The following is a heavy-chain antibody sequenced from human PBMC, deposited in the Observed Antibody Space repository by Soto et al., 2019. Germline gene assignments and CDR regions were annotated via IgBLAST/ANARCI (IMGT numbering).Heavy chain of an antibody. V-gene: IGHV4-59*01. CDR3: ARPNDYGDYVLDS. CDR1: GASINNYF. D-gene: IGHD4-17*01. J-gene: IGHJ4*02. Sequence: ETLSLACPVSGASINNYFWSWIRQPPGKGLEWIGYIFYTGSTNYNPSLRSRVTISVDTSKNQFSLKLRSVTAADTAVYYCARPNDYGDYVLDSWGQGTLVTVYS. CDR2: IFYTGST.